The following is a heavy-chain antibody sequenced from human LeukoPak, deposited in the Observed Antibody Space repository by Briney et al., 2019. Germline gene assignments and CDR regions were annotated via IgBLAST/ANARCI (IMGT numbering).Heavy chain of an antibody. CDR1: GGSISSYY. V-gene: IGHV4-59*08. D-gene: IGHD3-9*01. CDR2: IYYSGST. Sequence: SESLSLTCTVSGGSISSYYWSWIRQPPGKGLEWIGYIYYSGSTNYNPSLKSRVTISVDTSKNQFSLKLSSVTAADTAVYYCARYFEPIDAFDIWGQGTMVTVSS. CDR3: ARYFEPIDAFDI. J-gene: IGHJ3*02.